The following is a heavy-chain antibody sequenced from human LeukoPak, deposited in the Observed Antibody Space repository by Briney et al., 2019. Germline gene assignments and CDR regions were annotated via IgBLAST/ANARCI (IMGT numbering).Heavy chain of an antibody. V-gene: IGHV4-61*01. CDR2: IYYSGST. J-gene: IGHJ6*03. CDR1: GDSISSSSSY. CDR3: ARSSEGRYYYDSSGFSYYYYYMDV. Sequence: SETLSLTCTVSGDSISSSSSYWSWIRQPPGKGLEWIGYIYYSGSTYYNPSLRSRVTISVDTSKKQFSLKLSSVTAADTAVYYCARSSEGRYYYDSSGFSYYYYYMDVWGKGTTVTISS. D-gene: IGHD3-22*01.